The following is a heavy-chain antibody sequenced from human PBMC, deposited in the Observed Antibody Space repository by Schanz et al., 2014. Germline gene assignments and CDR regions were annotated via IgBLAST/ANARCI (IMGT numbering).Heavy chain of an antibody. J-gene: IGHJ4*02. CDR1: RLNFNNAW. CDR3: ARDRPSGYALDF. CDR2: ISYDGSNK. V-gene: IGHV3-30*03. D-gene: IGHD5-12*01. Sequence: VQLVESGGGLVQPGGSLKLSCAASRLNFNNAWMHWVRQAPGKGLEWVALISYDGSNKHYADSVKGRFTISRDNSKKTLYVQMNSLRAEDTAVYYCARDRPSGYALDFWGQGTLVTVSS.